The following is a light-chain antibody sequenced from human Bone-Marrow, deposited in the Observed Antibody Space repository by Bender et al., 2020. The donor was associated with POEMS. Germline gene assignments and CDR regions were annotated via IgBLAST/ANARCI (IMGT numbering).Light chain of an antibody. CDR2: SSH. V-gene: IGLV1-44*01. Sequence: QSALTQPPSASGTPGQRVTISCSGGSSNIGAHAVNWYQHLPGTAPKLLIYSSHRRPSGVPDRFSGSKSGTSASLAISGLQSEDEADYYCQSYDSSLNGLGVFGGGTKLTVL. J-gene: IGLJ3*02. CDR1: SSNIGAHA. CDR3: QSYDSSLNGLGV.